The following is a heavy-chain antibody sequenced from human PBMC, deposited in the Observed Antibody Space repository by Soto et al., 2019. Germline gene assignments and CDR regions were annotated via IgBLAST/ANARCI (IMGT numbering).Heavy chain of an antibody. CDR2: IYYSGST. CDR3: ARGILGATTPFDY. Sequence: QVQLQESGPGLVKPSETLSLTCSVFGGSISGFYWSWVRQPPGKGLEWIGYIYYSGSTNYCPSLNXRFXISLDTSKNQWSLRLSSVTAADTAVYYCARGILGATTPFDYWGQGTLVTVSS. J-gene: IGHJ4*02. D-gene: IGHD1-26*01. V-gene: IGHV4-59*01. CDR1: GGSISGFY.